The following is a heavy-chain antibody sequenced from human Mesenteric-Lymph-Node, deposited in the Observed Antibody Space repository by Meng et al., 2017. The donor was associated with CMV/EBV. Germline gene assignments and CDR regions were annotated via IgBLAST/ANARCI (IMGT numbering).Heavy chain of an antibody. CDR2: VDPKDGDT. CDR3: ASAYSGYAVRY. V-gene: IGHV1-69-2*01. Sequence: ISCKVSGYSFTDYYLHWVKQAPGKGPEWMGLVDPKDGDTIYAEKLRGRVTMTADTSTDTAHMELSSLRSEDTAVYYCASAYSGYAVRYWGQGTLVTVSS. CDR1: GYSFTDYY. J-gene: IGHJ4*02. D-gene: IGHD5-12*01.